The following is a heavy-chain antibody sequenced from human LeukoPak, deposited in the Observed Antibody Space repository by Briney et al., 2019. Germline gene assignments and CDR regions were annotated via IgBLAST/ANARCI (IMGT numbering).Heavy chain of an antibody. J-gene: IGHJ4*02. CDR1: GYTFTTYY. Sequence: ASVKVSCKASGYTFTTYYMHWVRQAPGQGLEWMGIINPSGGSTSYAQKFQGRVTMTRDTSTSTVYMELSSQRSEDTAVYYCVRAVYSGSYNDYWGQGTLVTVSS. CDR2: INPSGGST. V-gene: IGHV1-46*01. D-gene: IGHD1-26*01. CDR3: VRAVYSGSYNDY.